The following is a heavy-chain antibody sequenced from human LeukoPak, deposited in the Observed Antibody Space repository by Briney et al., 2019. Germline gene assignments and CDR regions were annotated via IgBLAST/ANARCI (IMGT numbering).Heavy chain of an antibody. CDR2: ISYDGSNK. D-gene: IGHD1-26*01. V-gene: IGHV3-30*18. CDR3: AKDRVGVKDY. CDR1: GFTFSSYG. J-gene: IGHJ4*02. Sequence: GGSLRLSCAASGFTFSSYGMHWVRQAPGKGLEWVAVISYDGSNKYYADSVKGRFTISRDNSKNTLYLQMNSLRAEDTAVYYCAKDRVGVKDYWGQGTLVTASS.